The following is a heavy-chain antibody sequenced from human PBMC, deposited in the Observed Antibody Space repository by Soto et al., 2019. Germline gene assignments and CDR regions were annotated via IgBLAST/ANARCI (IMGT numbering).Heavy chain of an antibody. CDR2: INHSGST. CDR1: GGSFSGYY. CDR3: ARAPKGGPPRSSGWSYDY. D-gene: IGHD6-19*01. Sequence: SGTLSLTCAVYGGSFSGYYWSWIRQPPGKGLEWIGEINHSGSTNYNPSLKSRVTISVDTSKNQFSLKLSSVTAADTAVYYCARAPKGGPPRSSGWSYDYWGQGTLVTVPS. J-gene: IGHJ4*02. V-gene: IGHV4-34*01.